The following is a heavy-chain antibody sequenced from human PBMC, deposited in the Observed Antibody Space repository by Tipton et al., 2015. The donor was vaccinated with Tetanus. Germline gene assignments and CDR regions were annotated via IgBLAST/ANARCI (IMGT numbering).Heavy chain of an antibody. CDR2: IHYTGST. Sequence: TLSLTCTVSGGSINNNNDFWGWIRQPPGKGLEWIASIHYTGSTYYNPSLKSRVSIFEDTSKNQFSLQLAFVTAADTAIYYCARERIEAFYYHGLDVWGPGTTVTVSS. J-gene: IGHJ6*02. D-gene: IGHD2-21*01. CDR3: ARERIEAFYYHGLDV. V-gene: IGHV4-39*07. CDR1: GGSINNNNDF.